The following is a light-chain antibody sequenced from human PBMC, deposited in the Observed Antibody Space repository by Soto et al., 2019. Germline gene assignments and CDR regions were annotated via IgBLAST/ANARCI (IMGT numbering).Light chain of an antibody. CDR1: SSDVGSYKY. J-gene: IGLJ2*01. CDR2: EVS. CDR3: SSYATNRDVL. V-gene: IGLV2-14*01. Sequence: QSVLTQPASVSGSPGQSSTISCTGTSSDVGSYKYVSWYQQHPGKAPKLIIYEVSDRPSGVSNRFSGSKSGNTASLTISGLQAEDEADYYCSSYATNRDVLFGGGTKVTVL.